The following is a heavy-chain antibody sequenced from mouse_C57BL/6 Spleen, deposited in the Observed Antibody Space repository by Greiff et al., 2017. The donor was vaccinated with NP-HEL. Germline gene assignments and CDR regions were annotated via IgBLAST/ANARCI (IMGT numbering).Heavy chain of an antibody. V-gene: IGHV14-4*01. CDR1: GFNIKDDY. CDR3: TTPPYYYGSSLYYFDY. Sequence: EVQLQQSGAELVRPGASVKLSCTASGFNIKDDYMHWVKQRPEQGLEWIGWIDPENGDTEYASKFQGKATITADTSSNTAYLQLSSLTSEDTAVYYCTTPPYYYGSSLYYFDYWGQGTTLTVSS. J-gene: IGHJ2*01. D-gene: IGHD1-1*01. CDR2: IDPENGDT.